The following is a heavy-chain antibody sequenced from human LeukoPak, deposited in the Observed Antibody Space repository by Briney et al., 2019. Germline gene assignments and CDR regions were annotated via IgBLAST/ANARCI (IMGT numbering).Heavy chain of an antibody. CDR1: GFTFSNYG. CDR2: IWYDGSKR. D-gene: IGHD6-19*01. J-gene: IGHJ4*02. CDR3: SATDHFSTGWADY. V-gene: IGHV3-33*01. Sequence: PGRSLRLSCAASGFTFSNYGMHWVRQAPGRGLEGVAVIWYDGSKRYYADSVMGRFTISRDNSKNTLYLEISSLRDEDTGVYYCSATDHFSTGWADYWGQGVLVTVSS.